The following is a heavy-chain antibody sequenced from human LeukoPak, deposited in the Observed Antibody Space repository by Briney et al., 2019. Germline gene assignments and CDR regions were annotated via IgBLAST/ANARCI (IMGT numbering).Heavy chain of an antibody. CDR3: ARRSSGWSRWYFDL. CDR2: IYPADSDT. D-gene: IGHD6-19*01. V-gene: IGHV5-51*01. Sequence: GESLKISCKGSGYSFTTYWIGWVRQMPGKGLEWMGIIYPADSDTRYSPSFQGQVTISADKSVSTAYLQWSSLKASDTAMYYCARRSSGWSRWYFDLWGRGTLVTVSS. CDR1: GYSFTTYW. J-gene: IGHJ2*01.